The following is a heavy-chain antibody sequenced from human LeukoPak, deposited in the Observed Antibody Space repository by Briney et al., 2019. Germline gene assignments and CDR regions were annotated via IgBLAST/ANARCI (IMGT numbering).Heavy chain of an antibody. CDR2: ISSSGSTI. J-gene: IGHJ4*02. Sequence: PGGSLRLSCADSGFTFSSYEINWVRQAPGKGLEWVSYISSSGSTIYYADSVKGRFTISRDNAKNSLYLQMNSLRAEDTAVYYCATMPGGGYCSSTSCYATFDSWGQGTLVTVSS. CDR1: GFTFSSYE. V-gene: IGHV3-48*03. D-gene: IGHD2-2*01. CDR3: ATMPGGGYCSSTSCYATFDS.